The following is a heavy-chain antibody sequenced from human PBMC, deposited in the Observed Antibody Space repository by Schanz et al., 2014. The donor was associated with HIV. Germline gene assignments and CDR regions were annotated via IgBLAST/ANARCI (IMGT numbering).Heavy chain of an antibody. Sequence: QVQLVESGGGVVQPGRSLRLSCAASGFTFSSYGMYWVRQAPGKGLEWVAFVWSDGNNKYYADSVKGRFTISRDNSKNTLFLQMNSLRGEDTAVYYCARVANWDYYGMDVWGRGTTVTVSS. CDR2: VWSDGNNK. CDR1: GFTFSSYG. J-gene: IGHJ6*02. D-gene: IGHD3-16*01. V-gene: IGHV3-33*01. CDR3: ARVANWDYYGMDV.